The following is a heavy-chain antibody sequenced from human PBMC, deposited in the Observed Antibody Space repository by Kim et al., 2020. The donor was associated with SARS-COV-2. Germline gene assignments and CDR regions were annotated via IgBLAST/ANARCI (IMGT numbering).Heavy chain of an antibody. CDR1: GDSISSDSW. CDR2: IHHSGNT. D-gene: IGHD1-7*01. J-gene: IGHJ5*01. CDR3: ARDHFALSLTGTSDNWF. Sequence: SETLSLICAVSGDSISSDSWWCWVRQSPGKGLEWIGEIHHSGNTNYNPSLKSRVTISLDKSKNQFSLTLPSVTAADTAVYFCARDHFALSLTGTSDNWF. V-gene: IGHV4-4*02.